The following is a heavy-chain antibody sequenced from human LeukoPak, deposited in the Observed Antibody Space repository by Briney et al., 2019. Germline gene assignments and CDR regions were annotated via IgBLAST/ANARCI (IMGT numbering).Heavy chain of an antibody. Sequence: PGGSLRLSCAASGSTVSSNYMSWVRQAPGKGLEWVSVIYSGGSTYYADSVKGRFTISRDNSKNTPYLQMNSLRAEDTAVYYCARDRPNYYDSSGYPYGMDVWGQGTTVTVSS. D-gene: IGHD3-22*01. J-gene: IGHJ6*02. CDR2: IYSGGST. CDR3: ARDRPNYYDSSGYPYGMDV. CDR1: GSTVSSNY. V-gene: IGHV3-66*01.